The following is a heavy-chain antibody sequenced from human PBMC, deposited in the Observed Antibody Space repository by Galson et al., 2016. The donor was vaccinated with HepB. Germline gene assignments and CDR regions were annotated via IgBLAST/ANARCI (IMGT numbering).Heavy chain of an antibody. CDR2: LYHIGTT. CDR3: ASVAGTQDYYFDY. J-gene: IGHJ4*02. CDR1: GGSISSSRYY. V-gene: IGHV4-39*01. Sequence: TLSLTCTVSGGSISSSRYYWGWIRQPPGKGLEWIGSLYHIGTTYYNPSLKSRVSISVDTSKNQFSLKLRSVTATDTALYYCASVAGTQDYYFDYWGQGTLVTVSS. D-gene: IGHD6-19*01.